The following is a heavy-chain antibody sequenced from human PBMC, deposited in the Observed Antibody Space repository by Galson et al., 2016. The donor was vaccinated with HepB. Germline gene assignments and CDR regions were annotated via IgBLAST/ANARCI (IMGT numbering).Heavy chain of an antibody. CDR2: IWYDGSKK. CDR1: GFTFSNYG. J-gene: IGHJ6*02. Sequence: SLRLSCASSGFTFSNYGMHWVRQAPGKGLEWVALIWYDGSKKYYAESVKGSLTISRDNSKNTLDLQMNSLRAEDTAVYYCARDGIPSPQDIGGRLPPPYYYGMDVWGHGTAVTVSS. CDR3: ARDGIPSPQDIGGRLPPPYYYGMDV. D-gene: IGHD6-6*01. V-gene: IGHV3-33*01.